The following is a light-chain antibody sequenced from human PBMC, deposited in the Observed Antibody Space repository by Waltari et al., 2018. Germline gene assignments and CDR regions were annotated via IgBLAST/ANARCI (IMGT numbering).Light chain of an antibody. J-gene: IGLJ3*02. CDR1: SSDVGAYNY. CDR3: SSRRSGSTLV. Sequence: QSALTQPASVSGSPGQSITVSCTGPSSDVGAYNYVFWYQQPPGKPPKLMIYASIKRPSGVSDRFSGSKSGNTASLTISGLQAEDEADYYCSSRRSGSTLVFGGGTKVTVL. V-gene: IGLV2-14*01. CDR2: ASI.